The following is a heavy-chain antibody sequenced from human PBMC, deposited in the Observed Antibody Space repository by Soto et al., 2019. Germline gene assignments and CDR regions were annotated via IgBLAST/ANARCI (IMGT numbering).Heavy chain of an antibody. CDR3: ARVGRGGYGMDV. CDR2: ITSDSSTI. D-gene: IGHD2-15*01. V-gene: IGHV3-48*02. CDR1: GFTFSSYS. Sequence: EVQLVESGGGLVQPGGSLRLSCAASGFTFSSYSINWVRQAPGKGLEWFSYITSDSSTISYADSVKGRFTVSRDNAKNSLYLQMNSLRDEDTAVYYCARVGRGGYGMDVWGQGTSVTVSS. J-gene: IGHJ6*02.